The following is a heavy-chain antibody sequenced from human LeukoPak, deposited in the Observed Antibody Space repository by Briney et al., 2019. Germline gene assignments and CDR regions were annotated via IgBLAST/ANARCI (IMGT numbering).Heavy chain of an antibody. CDR1: GYTFTAYY. D-gene: IGHD6-19*01. V-gene: IGHV1-2*02. J-gene: IGHJ4*02. CDR3: TRGAGTGWRFDS. CDR2: INPNTGGT. Sequence: ASVKVSCKASGYTFTAYYVHWVRQAPGQGLEWMGWINPNTGGTNYAQKFQGRVTMTKDTSINAAYMELNKLTSDDTAVYYCTRGAGTGWRFDSWGQGTLVTVSS.